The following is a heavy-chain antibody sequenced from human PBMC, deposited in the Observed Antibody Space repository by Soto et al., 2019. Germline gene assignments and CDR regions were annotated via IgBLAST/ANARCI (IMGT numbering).Heavy chain of an antibody. Sequence: PSETLSLTCVVYGESFSGYYWSWFRQPPGKRLEWIGDIDHSGSTHYNPSLKSRLTISEGTSKNHFSLSLSAVTAADAGTYFCSRGRPPRYWGQGTLVTVSS. J-gene: IGHJ4*02. CDR3: SRGRPPRY. V-gene: IGHV4-34*01. CDR2: IDHSGST. CDR1: GESFSGYY.